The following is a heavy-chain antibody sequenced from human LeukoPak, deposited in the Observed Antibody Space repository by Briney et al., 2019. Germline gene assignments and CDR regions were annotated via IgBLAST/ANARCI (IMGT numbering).Heavy chain of an antibody. CDR2: IYPEDSDT. D-gene: IGHD5-24*01. J-gene: IGHJ4*02. Sequence: GESLKISCKASGYNFLSYWIGWVRQMPGKGLEWMGVIYPEDSDTKYSPSFQGHATISADKSINTAYLQWNSLKSSDTAMYFCARHGSRWLQSAFGYWGQGALVTVSS. V-gene: IGHV5-51*01. CDR3: ARHGSRWLQSAFGY. CDR1: GYNFLSYW.